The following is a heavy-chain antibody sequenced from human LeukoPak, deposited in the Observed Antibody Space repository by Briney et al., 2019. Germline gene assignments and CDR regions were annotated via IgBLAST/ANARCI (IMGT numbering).Heavy chain of an antibody. D-gene: IGHD6-19*01. J-gene: IGHJ4*02. CDR1: GYTFTSYG. Sequence: ASVKVSCKASGYTFTSYGISWVRQAPGQGLEWMGWISAYNGNTNYAQKLQGRVTMTTDTSTSTAYMELRSLRSDDTAVYYCARVADVSIAVASIPPYNFDYWGQGTLVTVSS. CDR3: ARVADVSIAVASIPPYNFDY. V-gene: IGHV1-18*01. CDR2: ISAYNGNT.